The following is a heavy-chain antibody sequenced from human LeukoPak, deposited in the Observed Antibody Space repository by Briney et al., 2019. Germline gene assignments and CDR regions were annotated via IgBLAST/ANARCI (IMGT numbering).Heavy chain of an antibody. V-gene: IGHV4-59*11. Sequence: PSETPSLTCTVSGGSISSHYWSWIRQPPGKGLEWIGYIYYSGSTNYNPSLKSRVTISVDTSKNQFSLKLNSVTAADTAVYYCARSELQWFGAVNSGFDSWGQGTLVTVSS. D-gene: IGHD3-10*01. CDR2: IYYSGST. J-gene: IGHJ4*02. CDR1: GGSISSHY. CDR3: ARSELQWFGAVNSGFDS.